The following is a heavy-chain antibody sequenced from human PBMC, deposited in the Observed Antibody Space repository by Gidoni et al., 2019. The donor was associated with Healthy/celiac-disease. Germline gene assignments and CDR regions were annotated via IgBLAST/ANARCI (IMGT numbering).Heavy chain of an antibody. Sequence: EVQLVESGGGLVQPGGSLRLSCAASGFNFRSYWMSWVRQAPGKGLEWMANLKQDGSEMYYVDTIKGRFTISRDNAKNSLYLQMNSLRAEDTAVYYCARPSPVYGDPLFDYWGQGTLVTVSS. CDR2: LKQDGSEM. J-gene: IGHJ4*02. CDR3: ARPSPVYGDPLFDY. CDR1: GFNFRSYW. D-gene: IGHD4-17*01. V-gene: IGHV3-7*03.